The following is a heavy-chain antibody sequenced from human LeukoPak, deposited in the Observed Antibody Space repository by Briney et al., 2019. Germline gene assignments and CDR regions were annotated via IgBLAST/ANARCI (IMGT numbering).Heavy chain of an antibody. D-gene: IGHD6-13*01. CDR1: GGSFSGYY. CDR2: INHSGST. CDR3: ARRRIAAAGTGSAFDI. Sequence: PSETLSLTCAVYGGSFSGYYWSWIRQPPGKGLEWIGEINHSGSTNYNPSLKSRVTISVDTSKNQFSLKLSSVTAADTAVYYCARRRIAAAGTGSAFDIWGQGTMVTVSS. V-gene: IGHV4-34*01. J-gene: IGHJ3*02.